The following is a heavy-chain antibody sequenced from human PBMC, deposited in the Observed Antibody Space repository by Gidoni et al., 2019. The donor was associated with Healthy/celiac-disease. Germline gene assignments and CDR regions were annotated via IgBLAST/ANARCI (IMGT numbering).Heavy chain of an antibody. Sequence: EVQLVESGGGLVKPGGSLRLSCAASGFTFSNAWRGWVRQAPGKGLEWVGRIKSKTDGGTTDYAAPVKGRFTISRDDSKNTLYLQMNSLKTEDTAVYYCTTMYYYDSSGYYYFDYWGQGTLVTVSS. CDR2: IKSKTDGGTT. V-gene: IGHV3-15*01. J-gene: IGHJ4*02. CDR1: GFTFSNAW. CDR3: TTMYYYDSSGYYYFDY. D-gene: IGHD3-22*01.